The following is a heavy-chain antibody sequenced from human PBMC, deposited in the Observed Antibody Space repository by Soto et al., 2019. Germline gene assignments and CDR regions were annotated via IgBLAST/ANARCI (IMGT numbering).Heavy chain of an antibody. D-gene: IGHD3-10*01. J-gene: IGHJ3*02. Sequence: ASVKVSCKASGYTFTSYYMHWVRQAPGQGLEWMGIINPSGGSTTYAQKFQGRVTMTRDTSTSTIYMELSSLRSEDTAVYYCARVGSYDAFDIWGQGTMVTVSS. CDR2: INPSGGST. CDR1: GYTFTSYY. CDR3: ARVGSYDAFDI. V-gene: IGHV1-46*01.